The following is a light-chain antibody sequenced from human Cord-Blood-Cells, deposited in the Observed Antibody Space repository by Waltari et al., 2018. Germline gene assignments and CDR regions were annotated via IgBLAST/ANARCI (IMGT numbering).Light chain of an antibody. V-gene: IGKV3-20*01. CDR3: QQYGSSPWT. CDR1: QSVSSSY. Sequence: EIVLTQSPGTLSLSPGERATLSSRASQSVSSSYLARYQQKPVQAPRLIIYGASSRATGIPDRFSGSGSGTDFTLTISRLEPEDFAVYYCQQYGSSPWTFGQGTKVEIK. J-gene: IGKJ1*01. CDR2: GAS.